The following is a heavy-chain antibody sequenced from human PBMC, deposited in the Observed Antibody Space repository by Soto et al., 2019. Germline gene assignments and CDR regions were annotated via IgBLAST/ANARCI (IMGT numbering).Heavy chain of an antibody. CDR3: ARGGYDFWSGYYSYNWFDP. CDR2: INHSGST. Sequence: SETLSLTCAVYGGSFSGYYWSWIRQPPGKGLEWIGEINHSGSTNYNPSLKSRVTISVDTSKNQFSLKLSSVTAADTAVYYCARGGYDFWSGYYSYNWFDPWGQGTLVT. D-gene: IGHD3-3*01. V-gene: IGHV4-34*01. CDR1: GGSFSGYY. J-gene: IGHJ5*02.